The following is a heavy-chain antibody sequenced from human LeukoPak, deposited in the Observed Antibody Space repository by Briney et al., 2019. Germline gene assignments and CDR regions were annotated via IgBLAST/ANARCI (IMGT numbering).Heavy chain of an antibody. CDR3: AGGSSGWPAARFDP. J-gene: IGHJ5*02. CDR1: GFTFNHYY. CDR2: ITSSSSYT. V-gene: IGHV3-11*06. D-gene: IGHD6-19*01. Sequence: GGSVRLSCASSGFTFNHYYMSWIRQAPAKGREWVSYITSSSSYTNYADSVKGRFTISRDNAKNSLYLRMNSLRAEDTAVYYCAGGSSGWPAARFDPWGQGTLVTVSS.